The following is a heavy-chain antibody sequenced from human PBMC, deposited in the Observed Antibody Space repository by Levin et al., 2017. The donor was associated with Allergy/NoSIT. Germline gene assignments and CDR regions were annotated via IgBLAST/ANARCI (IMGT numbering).Heavy chain of an antibody. CDR2: FTGGGGST. Sequence: PGGSLRLSCAASGFIFSSYGMSWVRQAPGKGMEWVSSFTGGGGSTYYADSVKGRFTISRDNSKNTVYLQMNSLRAEDTAVYYCAKDRADYGSGSLFDYWGQGTLVTVSS. CDR3: AKDRADYGSGSLFDY. CDR1: GFIFSSYG. V-gene: IGHV3-23*01. J-gene: IGHJ4*02. D-gene: IGHD3-10*01.